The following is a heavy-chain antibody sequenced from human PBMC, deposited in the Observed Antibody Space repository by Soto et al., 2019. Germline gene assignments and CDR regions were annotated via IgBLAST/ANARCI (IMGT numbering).Heavy chain of an antibody. CDR3: ARDKLIWEYYDSTIRKDS. Sequence: XSVKGSCKASVYTFTSYGISWVRQAPGQGLEWMGWISAYNGNTNYAQKLQGRVTMTTDTSTSTAYMELRSLRSDDTAVYYCARDKLIWEYYDSTIRKDSWGQGTLVTVSS. J-gene: IGHJ4*02. V-gene: IGHV1-18*04. CDR1: VYTFTSYG. CDR2: ISAYNGNT. D-gene: IGHD3-22*01.